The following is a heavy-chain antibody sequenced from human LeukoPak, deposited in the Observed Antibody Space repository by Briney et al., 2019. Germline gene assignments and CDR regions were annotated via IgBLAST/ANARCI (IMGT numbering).Heavy chain of an antibody. CDR3: ARDSWVGGTNGFDI. D-gene: IGHD1-26*01. CDR2: IYSGGST. Sequence: GGSLRLSCAASEFSVGSNYMTWVRQAPGKGLEWVSLIYSGGSTYYADSVKGRFAISRDNLKNTLYLQMNSLRAEDTAVYFCARDSWVGGTNGFDIWGQGTVVTVSS. J-gene: IGHJ3*02. V-gene: IGHV3-66*01. CDR1: EFSVGSNY.